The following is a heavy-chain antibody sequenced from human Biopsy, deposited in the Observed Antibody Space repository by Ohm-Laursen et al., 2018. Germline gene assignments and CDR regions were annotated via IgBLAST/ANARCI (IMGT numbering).Heavy chain of an antibody. Sequence: TLSLTCHVSGGDINNYYWSWIRQPAGKGLEWIGRIYPGGSTNYNPSLKSRVTMSVDTSKKQLSLRLRSVTAADTAMYYCASVVLGPTNDAFDLWGQGTMVVDSS. V-gene: IGHV4-4*07. D-gene: IGHD3-22*01. CDR2: IYPGGST. CDR1: GGDINNYY. J-gene: IGHJ3*01. CDR3: ASVVLGPTNDAFDL.